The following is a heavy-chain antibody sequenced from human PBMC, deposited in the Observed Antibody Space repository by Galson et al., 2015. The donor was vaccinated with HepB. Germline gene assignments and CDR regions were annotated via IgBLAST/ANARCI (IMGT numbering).Heavy chain of an antibody. D-gene: IGHD6-13*01. Sequence: QSGAEVKKPGESLKISCTGSGYSFTNYWIAWVRQMPGKGLEWMGIIYPADSDTRYSPSFQGQVVISADKSISTAYLQWSSLKASDTAMYYCARHPQRPLFFQKQQLFQQGNWFDPWGQGTLVTVSS. CDR3: ARHPQRPLFFQKQQLFQQGNWFDP. V-gene: IGHV5-51*01. CDR1: GYSFTNYW. CDR2: IYPADSDT. J-gene: IGHJ5*02.